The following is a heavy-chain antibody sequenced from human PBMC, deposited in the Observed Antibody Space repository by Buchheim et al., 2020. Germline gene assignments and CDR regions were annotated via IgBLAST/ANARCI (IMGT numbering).Heavy chain of an antibody. D-gene: IGHD3-22*01. V-gene: IGHV3-21*01. CDR2: ISSSSYI. CDR1: GFTFSSYS. J-gene: IGHJ4*02. Sequence: EVQLVESGGGLVKPGGSLRLSCAASGFTFSSYSMNWVRQAPGKGLEWVSSISSSSYIYYADSVKGRFTISRDNAKNSLYLQMNSLRAEDTAVYYCAREGGYYYDSSGYYPCDYWGQGTL. CDR3: AREGGYYYDSSGYYPCDY.